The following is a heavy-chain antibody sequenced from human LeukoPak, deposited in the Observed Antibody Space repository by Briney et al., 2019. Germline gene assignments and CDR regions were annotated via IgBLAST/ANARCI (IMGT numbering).Heavy chain of an antibody. CDR1: GGSISSSSYY. Sequence: PSETLSLTCTVSGGSISSSSYYWGWIRQPPGKGLEWIGSIYHSGSTYYNPSLKSRVTISVDTSKNQFSLKLSSVTAADTAVYYCARHSPHDFWSGYYTFDYWGQGTLVTVSS. V-gene: IGHV4-39*01. CDR2: IYHSGST. D-gene: IGHD3-3*01. CDR3: ARHSPHDFWSGYYTFDY. J-gene: IGHJ4*02.